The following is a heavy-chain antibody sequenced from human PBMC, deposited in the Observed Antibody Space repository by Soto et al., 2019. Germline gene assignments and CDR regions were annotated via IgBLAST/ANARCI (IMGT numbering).Heavy chain of an antibody. CDR3: ARDPQQLVHYYYYYYMDV. V-gene: IGHV3-74*01. J-gene: IGHJ6*03. CDR1: GFTFSSHW. CDR2: INGDGSTT. D-gene: IGHD6-13*01. Sequence: GGSLRLSCAASGFTFSSHWMHWVRQAPGKGLVWVSRINGDGSTTNYADSVKGRFTISRDNAKNTLYLQMHSLRAEDTAFYYCARDPQQLVHYYYYYYMDVWGKGTTVTVSS.